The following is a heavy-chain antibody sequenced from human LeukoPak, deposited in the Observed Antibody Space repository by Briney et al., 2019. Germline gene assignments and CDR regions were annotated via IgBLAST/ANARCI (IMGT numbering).Heavy chain of an antibody. CDR3: ARDQATTVTSYYYYGMDV. D-gene: IGHD4-17*01. V-gene: IGHV1-2*02. CDR1: GYTFTGYY. J-gene: IGHJ6*02. Sequence: VASVKVSCKASGYTFTGYYMHWVRQAPGQGLEWMGWISPNNGGANFAQKFRGRVTMTRDTSISTAYMELSSLTSDDTAVYYCARDQATTVTSYYYYGMDVWGQGTTVTVSS. CDR2: ISPNNGGA.